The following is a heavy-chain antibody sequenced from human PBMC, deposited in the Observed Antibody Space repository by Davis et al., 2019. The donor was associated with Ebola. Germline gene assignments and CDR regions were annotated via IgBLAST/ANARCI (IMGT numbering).Heavy chain of an antibody. CDR3: ARDRPLDFFFRDYYGMDV. Sequence: PGGSLRLSCAASGFTFSTYSMSWVRQAPGKGLEWVSSISSDSDYIYYADSAKGRFTISRDNAKNSLYLQMNSLRAEDTAVYYCARDRPLDFFFRDYYGMDVWGQGTTVTVSS. CDR2: ISSDSDYI. CDR1: GFTFSTYS. J-gene: IGHJ6*02. V-gene: IGHV3-21*01. D-gene: IGHD3-3*01.